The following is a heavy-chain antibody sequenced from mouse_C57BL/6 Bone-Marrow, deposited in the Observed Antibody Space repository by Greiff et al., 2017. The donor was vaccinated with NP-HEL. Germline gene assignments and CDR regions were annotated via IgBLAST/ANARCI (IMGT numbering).Heavy chain of an antibody. CDR3: TREGFTTVVANYFDY. V-gene: IGHV1-5*01. J-gene: IGHJ2*01. Sequence: VHVKQSGTVLARPGASVKMSCKTSGYTFTSYWMHWVKQRPGQGLEWIGAIYPGNSDTSYNQKFKGKAKMTAVTSASTAYMELSSLTNEDSAVYYCTREGFTTVVANYFDYWGQGTTLTVSS. CDR2: IYPGNSDT. D-gene: IGHD1-1*01. CDR1: GYTFTSYW.